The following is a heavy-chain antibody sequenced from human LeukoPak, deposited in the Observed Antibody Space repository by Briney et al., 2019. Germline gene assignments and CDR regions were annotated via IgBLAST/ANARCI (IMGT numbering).Heavy chain of an antibody. V-gene: IGHV3-66*02. D-gene: IGHD3-22*01. J-gene: IGHJ6*02. Sequence: GGSLRLSCAASGFTFSNAWMSWVRQAPGKGLEWVSVIYSGGSTYYADSVKGRFTISRDNSKNTLYLQMNSLRAEDTAVYYCARDSRNYGMDVWGQGTTVTVSS. CDR2: IYSGGST. CDR1: GFTFSNAW. CDR3: ARDSRNYGMDV.